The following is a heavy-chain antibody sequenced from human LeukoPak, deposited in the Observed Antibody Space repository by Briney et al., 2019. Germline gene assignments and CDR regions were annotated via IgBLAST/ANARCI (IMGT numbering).Heavy chain of an antibody. D-gene: IGHD3-10*02. V-gene: IGHV3-33*01. CDR1: GFTFSGYG. Sequence: PGRSLRLSYAASGFTFSGYGMHWVRQAPGKGLVWVAFIWFDGSNKYYADSVKGRFTSSRDNSKNTLYLQMDSLRVENTAVYYCARAMLRDRDCWGQGTLVTVSA. J-gene: IGHJ4*02. CDR3: ARAMLRDRDC. CDR2: IWFDGSNK.